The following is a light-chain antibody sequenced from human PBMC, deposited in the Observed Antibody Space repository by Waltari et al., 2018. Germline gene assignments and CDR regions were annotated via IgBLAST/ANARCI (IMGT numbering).Light chain of an antibody. V-gene: IGLV2-23*02. Sequence: QSALTQPAPVPGPPEQSTSLPCSGTNSYIGNFNLVSWYQRHPDKAPKLIIYEVNKRPSRVSLLFAGSKSGNTASLTISGLQAENEADYYCCSYAGSKTYVFGPGTKVTVL. J-gene: IGLJ1*01. CDR3: CSYAGSKTYV. CDR1: NSYIGNFNL. CDR2: EVN.